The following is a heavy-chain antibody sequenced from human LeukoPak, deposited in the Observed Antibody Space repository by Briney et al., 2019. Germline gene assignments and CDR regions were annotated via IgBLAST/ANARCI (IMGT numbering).Heavy chain of an antibody. CDR2: IIPIFGTA. D-gene: IGHD3-9*01. CDR3: ARLHYDVLTGPFDY. J-gene: IGHJ4*02. CDR1: GGTFSSYA. Sequence: REASVKVSCKASGGTFSSYAISWVRQAPGQGLEWMGGIIPIFGTANYAQKFQGRVTITADESTSTAYMELSSLRSEDTAVYYCARLHYDVLTGPFDYWGQGTLVTVAS. V-gene: IGHV1-69*13.